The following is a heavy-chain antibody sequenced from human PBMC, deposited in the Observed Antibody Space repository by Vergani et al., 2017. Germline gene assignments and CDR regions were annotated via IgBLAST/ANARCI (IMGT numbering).Heavy chain of an antibody. CDR3: AREPVCCRDYGGTDAFDI. CDR2: INHSGRT. CDR1: GGSFSGYY. V-gene: IGHV4-34*01. Sequence: QVQLQQWGAGLLKPSETLSLTCAVYGGSFSGYYWSWIRQPPGKGLEWVGEINHSGRTNYHPSLKSRVTISVDTSKNPFSLKLSSVTAADTAVYYCAREPVCCRDYGGTDAFDIWGQGTMVTVSS. D-gene: IGHD4-23*01. J-gene: IGHJ3*02.